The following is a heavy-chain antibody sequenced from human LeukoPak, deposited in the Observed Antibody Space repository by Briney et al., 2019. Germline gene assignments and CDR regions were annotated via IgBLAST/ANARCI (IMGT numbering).Heavy chain of an antibody. V-gene: IGHV1-2*06. J-gene: IGHJ4*02. CDR3: ATGRYYYDSSGYHY. CDR1: GYTFTGYY. Sequence: ASVKVSCKASGYTFTGYYMHWVRQAPGQGLEWMVRINPNSGGTNYAQKFQGRVTMTRDTSISTAYMELSRLRSDDTAVYYCATGRYYYDSSGYHYWGQGTLVTVSS. CDR2: INPNSGGT. D-gene: IGHD3-22*01.